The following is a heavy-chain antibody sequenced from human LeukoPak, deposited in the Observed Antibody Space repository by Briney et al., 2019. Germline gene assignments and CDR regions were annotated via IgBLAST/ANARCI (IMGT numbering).Heavy chain of an antibody. Sequence: PGGSLRLSCAASGFTFSSYGMHWVRQAPGKGLEWVAVIWYDGSNKYYADSVKGRFTISRDNSKNTLYLQMNSLRAEDTAVYYCAKDRCGGDCWLFDYWGQGTLATVSS. J-gene: IGHJ4*02. CDR3: AKDRCGGDCWLFDY. CDR1: GFTFSSYG. D-gene: IGHD2-21*02. V-gene: IGHV3-33*06. CDR2: IWYDGSNK.